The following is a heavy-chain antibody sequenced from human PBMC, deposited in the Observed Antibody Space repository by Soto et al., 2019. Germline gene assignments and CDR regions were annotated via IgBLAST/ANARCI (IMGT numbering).Heavy chain of an antibody. D-gene: IGHD5-12*01. J-gene: IGHJ4*02. V-gene: IGHV3-23*01. CDR2: ISGSGGST. CDR1: GFTFSSYA. Sequence: PGGSLRLSCAASGFTFSSYAMSWVRQAPGKGLEWVSAISGSGGSTYYADSVKGRFTISRDNSKNTLYLQMNSLRAEDTAVYYCAKVGKWLRGNLEMYYFDYWGQGTLVTVSS. CDR3: AKVGKWLRGNLEMYYFDY.